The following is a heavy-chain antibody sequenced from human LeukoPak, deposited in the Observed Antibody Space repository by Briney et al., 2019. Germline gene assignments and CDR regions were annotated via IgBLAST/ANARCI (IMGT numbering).Heavy chain of an antibody. CDR3: ARLLGYCSSTSCYSYYGMDV. D-gene: IGHD2-2*01. J-gene: IGHJ6*02. CDR1: GYTFTGYY. Sequence: ASVKVSCKASGYTFTGYYMHWVRRAPGQGLEWMGWINPNSGGTNYAQKFQGRVTMTRDTSISTAYMELSRLRSDDTAVYYCARLLGYCSSTSCYSYYGMDVWGQGATVTVSS. V-gene: IGHV1-2*02. CDR2: INPNSGGT.